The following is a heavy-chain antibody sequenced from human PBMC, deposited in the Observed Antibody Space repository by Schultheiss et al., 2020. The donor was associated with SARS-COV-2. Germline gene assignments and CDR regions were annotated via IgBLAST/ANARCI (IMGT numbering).Heavy chain of an antibody. CDR2: INPNSGGT. J-gene: IGHJ4*02. D-gene: IGHD6-13*01. CDR1: GYTFTGYY. CDR3: ATSSSWYLGVDY. Sequence: ASVKVSCKASGYTFTGYYMHWVRQAPGQGLEWMGRINPNSGGTNYAQKFQGRVTMTRDTSISTAYMELSRLRSDETAVYYCATSSSWYLGVDYWGQGTLVTVSS. V-gene: IGHV1-2*06.